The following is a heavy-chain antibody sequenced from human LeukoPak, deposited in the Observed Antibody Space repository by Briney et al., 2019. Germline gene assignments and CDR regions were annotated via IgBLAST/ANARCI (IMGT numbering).Heavy chain of an antibody. Sequence: SETLSLTCAVYGGSFSGYYWSWIRQPPGKGLEWIGEINHSGSTNYNPSLKSRVTISVDTSKNQFSLKLSSVTAAATAVYYCASLSRRSSYGAYYFDYWGQGTLVTVSS. CDR3: ASLSRRSSYGAYYFDY. CDR1: GGSFSGYY. D-gene: IGHD5-18*01. V-gene: IGHV4-34*01. CDR2: INHSGST. J-gene: IGHJ4*02.